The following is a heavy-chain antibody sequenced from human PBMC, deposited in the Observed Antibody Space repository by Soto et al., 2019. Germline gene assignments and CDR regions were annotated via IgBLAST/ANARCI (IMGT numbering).Heavy chain of an antibody. CDR3: AKEAYSGYDYYYYYGMDV. D-gene: IGHD5-12*01. CDR2: ISYDGSNK. J-gene: IGHJ6*02. V-gene: IGHV3-30*18. Sequence: QVQLVESGGGVVQPGRSLRLSCAASGFTFSSYGMHWVRQAPGKGLKWVAVISYDGSNKYYADSVKGRFTISRDNSKNTLYLQMNSLRAEDTAVYYCAKEAYSGYDYYYYYGMDVWGQGTTVTVSS. CDR1: GFTFSSYG.